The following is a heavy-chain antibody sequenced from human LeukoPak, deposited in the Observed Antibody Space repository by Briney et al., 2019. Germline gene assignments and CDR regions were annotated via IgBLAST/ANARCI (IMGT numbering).Heavy chain of an antibody. CDR2: MNPNSGNT. CDR1: GYTFTSYD. Sequence: ASVKVSCKASGYTFTSYDINWVRQATGQGLEWMGWMNPNSGNTGYAQKFQGRVTMTRNTSISTAYMELSSLRSEDMAVYYCARVGGTRTRELPYYWGQGTLVTVSS. V-gene: IGHV1-8*01. D-gene: IGHD1-14*01. J-gene: IGHJ4*02. CDR3: ARVGGTRTRELPYY.